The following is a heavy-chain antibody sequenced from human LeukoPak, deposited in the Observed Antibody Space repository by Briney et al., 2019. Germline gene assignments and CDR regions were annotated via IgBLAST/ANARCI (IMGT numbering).Heavy chain of an antibody. V-gene: IGHV3-11*01. CDR1: GFTFSDYY. CDR3: ATPLDYYDSSGYHQGGD. CDR2: ISSSGSTI. Sequence: GGSLRLSCAASGFTFSDYYMSWIRQAPGKGLEWVSYISSSGSTIYYADSVKGRFTISRDNAKNSLYLQMNSLRAEDTAVYYCATPLDYYDSSGYHQGGDWGQGTLVTVSS. D-gene: IGHD3-22*01. J-gene: IGHJ4*02.